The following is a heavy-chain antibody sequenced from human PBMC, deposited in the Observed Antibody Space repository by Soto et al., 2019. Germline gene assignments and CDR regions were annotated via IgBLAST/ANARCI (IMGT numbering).Heavy chain of an antibody. CDR2: IWYDGSNK. Sequence: RLSCAASGFTFSSYGMHWVRQAPGKGLEWVAVIWYDGSNKYYADSVKGRFTISRNNSKNTLYLQMNSLRAEDTAVYYCARDTGYFDYWGQGTLVTVSS. D-gene: IGHD3-10*01. J-gene: IGHJ4*02. V-gene: IGHV3-33*01. CDR3: ARDTGYFDY. CDR1: GFTFSSYG.